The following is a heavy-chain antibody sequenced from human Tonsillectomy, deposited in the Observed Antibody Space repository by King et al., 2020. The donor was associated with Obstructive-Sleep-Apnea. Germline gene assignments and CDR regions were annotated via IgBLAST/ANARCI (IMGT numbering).Heavy chain of an antibody. CDR2: ISSSADSI. D-gene: IGHD3-10*01. V-gene: IGHV3-48*01. CDR3: ARDGGRSYDNDY. J-gene: IGHJ4*02. Sequence: VQLVESGGGLVQPGGSLRLSCVASGFPFNGYTMMWVRQAPGKGLEWLAYISSSADSIYYGDSVKGRFTVSRDNAKNSLFLQMNSLRVEDTAVYYCARDGGRSYDNDYWDQGTLVTVSS. CDR1: GFPFNGYT.